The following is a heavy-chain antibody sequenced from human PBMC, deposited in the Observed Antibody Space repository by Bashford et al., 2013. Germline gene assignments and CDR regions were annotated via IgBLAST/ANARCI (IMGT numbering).Heavy chain of an antibody. D-gene: IGHD1-14*01. CDR2: ISGSGGST. Sequence: GSLRLSCAASGFSFSNYWMNWVRQAPGKGLEWVSAISGSGGSTYYADSVKGRFTISRDNSKNTLYLQMNSLRAEDTAVYYCAKWAKGRGPNPTNWFDPWGQGTLVTVSS. J-gene: IGHJ5*02. CDR1: GFSFSNYW. V-gene: IGHV3-23*01. CDR3: AKWAKGRGPNPTNWFDP.